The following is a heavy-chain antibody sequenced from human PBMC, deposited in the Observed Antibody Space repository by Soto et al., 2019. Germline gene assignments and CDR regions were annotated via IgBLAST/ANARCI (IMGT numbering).Heavy chain of an antibody. Sequence: ASVKVSCKASGYTFTSYYMHWVRQAPGQGLEWMGIINPSGGSTNYAQKFQGRVTMTRDTSTSTVYMELSSLRSEDTAVYYCARDRRDSSSSVPFDYWGKGTLVTNSS. CDR1: GYTFTSYY. D-gene: IGHD6-6*01. V-gene: IGHV1-46*01. J-gene: IGHJ4*02. CDR2: INPSGGST. CDR3: ARDRRDSSSSVPFDY.